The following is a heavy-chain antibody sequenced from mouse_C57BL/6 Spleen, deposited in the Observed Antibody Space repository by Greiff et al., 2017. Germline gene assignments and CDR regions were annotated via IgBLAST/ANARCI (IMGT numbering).Heavy chain of an antibody. D-gene: IGHD2-3*01. V-gene: IGHV1-82*01. CDR1: GYAFSSSW. J-gene: IGHJ2*01. Sequence: QVQLKESGPELVKPGASVKISCKASGYAFSSSWLNWVKQRPGKGLEWIGRIYPGDGDTNYNGKFKGKATLTADKSSSTAYMQLSSLTSEDSAVYFCAGGGWDYWGQGTTLTVSS. CDR3: AGGGWDY. CDR2: IYPGDGDT.